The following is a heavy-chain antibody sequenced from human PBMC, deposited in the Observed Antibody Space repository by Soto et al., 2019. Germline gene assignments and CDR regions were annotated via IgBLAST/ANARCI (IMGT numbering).Heavy chain of an antibody. V-gene: IGHV1-18*01. J-gene: IGHJ4*02. CDR3: ARGGYSGYDFDY. CDR2: ISTYNGDK. Sequence: ASVKVSCKASGYMFTSYGFSWVRQAPGQGLEWMGWISTYNGDKKYAQKFQGRITLTTDTSISTAYMELSRLRSDDTAVYYCARGGYSGYDFDYWGQGTLVTVSS. CDR1: GYMFTSYG. D-gene: IGHD5-12*01.